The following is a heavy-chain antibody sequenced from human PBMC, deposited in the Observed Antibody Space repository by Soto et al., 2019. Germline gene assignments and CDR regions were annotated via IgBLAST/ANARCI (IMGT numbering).Heavy chain of an antibody. Sequence: EVQLVESGGGLVQPGGSLRLSCAASGFTVSSNYMIWVRQAPGKGLEWVSVIYSGCSTFYADSVKGRFTISRDNSKNTVYIQMISLRAEDAGVDYSAREIGRRAAQTNDMDVWGKGTTVTVSS. D-gene: IGHD6-13*01. V-gene: IGHV3-66*01. CDR3: AREIGRRAAQTNDMDV. CDR1: GFTVSSNY. J-gene: IGHJ6*03. CDR2: IYSGCST.